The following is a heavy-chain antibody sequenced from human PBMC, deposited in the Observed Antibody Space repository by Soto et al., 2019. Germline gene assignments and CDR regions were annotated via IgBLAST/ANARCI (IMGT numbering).Heavy chain of an antibody. J-gene: IGHJ4*02. CDR3: AREASSSWCGLAY. CDR2: ISNSGRTI. V-gene: IGHV3-11*01. CDR1: GFTFSDYY. Sequence: QVQLVESGGGLVKPGGSLRLSCAASGFTFSDYYMSWIRQAPGKGLEWVPNISNSGRTIYYADSVKGRFTISRDNAKNSQYLQMISMRAEGAAVYYCAREASSSWCGLAYWGQGTLVTVSS. D-gene: IGHD6-13*01.